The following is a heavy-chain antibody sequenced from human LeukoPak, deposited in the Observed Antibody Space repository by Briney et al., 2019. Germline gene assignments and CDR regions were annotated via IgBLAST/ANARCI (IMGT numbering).Heavy chain of an antibody. CDR3: ARPGIADNYYYYYYMDV. V-gene: IGHV1-2*02. D-gene: IGHD6-13*01. J-gene: IGHJ6*03. Sequence: ASVKVSCKASGYTFTGYYMHWVRQAPGQGLEWMGWINPNSGGTNYAQKFQGRVTMTRDTSISTAYMELSRLRSDDTAVYYCARPGIADNYYYYYYMDVWGKGTTVTVSS. CDR1: GYTFTGYY. CDR2: INPNSGGT.